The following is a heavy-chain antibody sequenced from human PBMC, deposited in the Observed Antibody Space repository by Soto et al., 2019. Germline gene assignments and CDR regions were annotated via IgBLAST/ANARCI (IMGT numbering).Heavy chain of an antibody. D-gene: IGHD3-3*02. J-gene: IGHJ5*02. CDR1: GDSIISSDFY. CDR3: ARHSLALRKNNWFDP. CDR2: IFYLGSS. V-gene: IGHV4-39*01. Sequence: PSETLSLTCTVSGDSIISSDFYWGWVRQPPGKGLEWIGSIFYLGSSYYNPSLKSRVTMSVDTSKNQFSLRLRSVTAADTALYFCARHSLALRKNNWFDPWGQGIMDTVSS.